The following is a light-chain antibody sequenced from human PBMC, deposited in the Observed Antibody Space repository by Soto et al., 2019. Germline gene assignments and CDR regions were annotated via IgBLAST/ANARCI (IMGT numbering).Light chain of an antibody. CDR2: GAS. V-gene: IGKV3-15*01. CDR3: QHYNAQPLT. CDR1: QSISTN. Sequence: EIVMTQSPATLSVSPGERATLSCRASQSISTNLAWYQQNPGQAPRLLIFGASTRAAGIPVRFSGSGSGTEFTLPISSLQSEDFAVYHCQHYNAQPLTFGGGTKVEIK. J-gene: IGKJ4*01.